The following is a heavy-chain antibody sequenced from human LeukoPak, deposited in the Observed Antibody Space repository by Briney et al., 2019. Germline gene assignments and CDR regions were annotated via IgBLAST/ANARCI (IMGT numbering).Heavy chain of an antibody. Sequence: ASVKVSCKASGYTFTGYYMHWVRQAPGQGLEWMGWINPNSGGTNYAQKFQGRVTMTRATSISTAYMELSRLRSDDTAVYYCARARSSSGWYNWFDPWGQGTLVTVSS. CDR2: INPNSGGT. CDR1: GYTFTGYY. D-gene: IGHD6-19*01. V-gene: IGHV1-2*02. J-gene: IGHJ5*02. CDR3: ARARSSSGWYNWFDP.